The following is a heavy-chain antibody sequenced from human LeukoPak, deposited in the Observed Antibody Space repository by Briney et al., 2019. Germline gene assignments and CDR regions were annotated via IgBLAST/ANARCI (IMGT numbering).Heavy chain of an antibody. J-gene: IGHJ4*02. V-gene: IGHV3-23*01. CDR2: ISATGDST. CDR1: GFTFGNYD. CDR3: AKRGLPDY. Sequence: GGTPRLSCAASGFTFGNYDMSWVRQPPGKGLEWVSAISATGDSTYYADSVTGRFSISRDNSKNTLYLQMHSLRVEDTAVYYCAKRGLPDYWGQGTLDTVSS. D-gene: IGHD5-18*01.